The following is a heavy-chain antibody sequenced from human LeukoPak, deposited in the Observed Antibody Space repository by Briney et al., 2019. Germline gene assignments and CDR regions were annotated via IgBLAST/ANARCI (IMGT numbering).Heavy chain of an antibody. CDR3: AKSSYYDASGYYREYYFDS. J-gene: IGHJ4*02. CDR2: IYSGGST. CDR1: GFTVSSNY. V-gene: IGHV3-53*01. D-gene: IGHD3-22*01. Sequence: GGSLRLSCAASGFTVSSNYMSWVRQAPGKGLEWVSVIYSGGSTYYVDSVKGRFTISRDKTKNTLYLQMNSLRAEDTAVYYCAKSSYYDASGYYREYYFDSWGQGTLVTVSS.